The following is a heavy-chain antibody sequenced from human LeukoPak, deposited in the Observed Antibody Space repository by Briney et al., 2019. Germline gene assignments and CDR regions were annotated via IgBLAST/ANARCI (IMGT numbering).Heavy chain of an antibody. CDR3: ASTFGYCSSTSCSAFDY. Sequence: SVKVSCKASGGTFSSYTISWVRQAPGQGLKWMGRIIPILGIANYAQKFQGRVTITADKSTSTAYMELSSLRSEDTAVYYCASTFGYCSSTSCSAFDYWGQGTLVTVSS. CDR2: IIPILGIA. J-gene: IGHJ4*02. CDR1: GGTFSSYT. V-gene: IGHV1-69*02. D-gene: IGHD2-2*01.